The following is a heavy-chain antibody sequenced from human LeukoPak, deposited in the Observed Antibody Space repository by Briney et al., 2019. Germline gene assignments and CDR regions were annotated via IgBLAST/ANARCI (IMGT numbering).Heavy chain of an antibody. J-gene: IGHJ2*01. D-gene: IGHD3-3*01. CDR1: GFTFSSYA. CDR2: ISGSGGST. Sequence: HPGGSLRLSCAASGFTFSSYAMSWVRQAPGKGLEWVSAISGSGGSTYCADSVKGRFTISRDNSKNTLYLQMNSLRAEDTAVYYCAKDPLGATIFGVVIHYWYFDLWGRGTLVTVSS. V-gene: IGHV3-23*01. CDR3: AKDPLGATIFGVVIHYWYFDL.